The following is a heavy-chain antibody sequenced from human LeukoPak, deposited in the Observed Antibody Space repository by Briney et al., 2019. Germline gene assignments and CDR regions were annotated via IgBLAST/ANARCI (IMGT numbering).Heavy chain of an antibody. CDR2: VSTYNGRT. V-gene: IGHV1-18*01. D-gene: IGHD1-26*01. Sequence: ASVKVSCKASGYTLTNYGISWVRQAPGQGLEWMGWVSTYNGRTNYGQRFQGRVTMTTDTSTSTAYMELRSLRSDDTAVYYCATFSGSHFEFYYYYYMDVWGKGTTVTISS. CDR3: ATFSGSHFEFYYYYYMDV. J-gene: IGHJ6*03. CDR1: GYTLTNYG.